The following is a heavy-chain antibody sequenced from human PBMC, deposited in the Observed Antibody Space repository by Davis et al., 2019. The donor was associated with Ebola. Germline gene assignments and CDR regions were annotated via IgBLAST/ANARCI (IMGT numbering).Heavy chain of an antibody. V-gene: IGHV4-59*08. CDR3: ARQNQDGLIGY. J-gene: IGHJ4*02. CDR2: IYYSGST. CDR1: GGSISSYY. D-gene: IGHD2/OR15-2a*01. Sequence: PGGSLRLSYTVSGGSISSYYWSWIRQPPGKGLEWIGYIYYSGSTNYNPSLKSRVTISVDTSKNQFSLKLSSVTAADTAVYYCARQNQDGLIGYWGQGTLVTVSS.